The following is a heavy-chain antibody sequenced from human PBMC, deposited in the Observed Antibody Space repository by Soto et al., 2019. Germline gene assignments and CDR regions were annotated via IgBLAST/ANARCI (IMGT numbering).Heavy chain of an antibody. CDR1: GGSISSYY. D-gene: IGHD2-21*01. J-gene: IGHJ4*02. CDR3: ARSGLFAPIDY. CDR2: IYTSGST. Sequence: SETLSLTCTVSGGSISSYYLTWIRQPAGKGLEWIGHIYTSGSTNYIPSLKSRVTMSADTSKNQFSLKLSSVTAADTAVYYCARSGLFAPIDYWGQGTLVTVSS. V-gene: IGHV4-4*07.